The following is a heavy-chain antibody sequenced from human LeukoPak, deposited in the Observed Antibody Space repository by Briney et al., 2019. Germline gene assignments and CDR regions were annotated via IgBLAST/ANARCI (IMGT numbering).Heavy chain of an antibody. V-gene: IGHV1-46*01. CDR1: GYTFTSYY. CDR2: INPSGGST. J-gene: IGHJ4*02. CDR3: ARAGSYCGGDCYLSHY. Sequence: GASVKVSCKASGYTFTSYYMHWVRQAPGQGLEWMGIINPSGGSTSYAQKFQGRVTMTRDTSTSTAYMELSSLRSEDTAVYYCARAGSYCGGDCYLSHYWGQGTLVTVSS. D-gene: IGHD2-21*01.